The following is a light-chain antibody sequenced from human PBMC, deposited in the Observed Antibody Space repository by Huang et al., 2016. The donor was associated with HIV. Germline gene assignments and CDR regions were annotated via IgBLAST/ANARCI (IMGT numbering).Light chain of an antibody. CDR2: AAS. CDR3: QQSYSTPRT. J-gene: IGKJ2*01. CDR1: QSISSY. V-gene: IGKV1-39*01. Sequence: DIQVTQSPSSLSASVGDRVTITCRASQSISSYLNWYQQKPGKAPKVLSYAASSLQSGVPSRFSGSGSGTDFTLTISSLQPEDFATYYCQQSYSTPRTFGQGTKLEIK.